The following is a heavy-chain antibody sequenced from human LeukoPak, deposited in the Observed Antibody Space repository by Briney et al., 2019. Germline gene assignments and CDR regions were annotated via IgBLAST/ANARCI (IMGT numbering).Heavy chain of an antibody. CDR1: GFAFKTYA. V-gene: IGHV3-30-3*01. Sequence: GGSLRLSCAASGFAFKTYAIHWVRQTPGKGLEWVTFISYDGVVKYYADSVKGRLIISRDNSKNTVNLHMSSLRPEDTAVYYCARDLSTHHSIDFWGPGTLVSVSS. J-gene: IGHJ4*02. CDR2: ISYDGVVK. D-gene: IGHD2/OR15-2a*01. CDR3: ARDLSTHHSIDF.